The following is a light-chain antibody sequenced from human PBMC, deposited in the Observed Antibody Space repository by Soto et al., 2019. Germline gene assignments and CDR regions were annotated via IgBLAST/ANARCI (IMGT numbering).Light chain of an antibody. CDR1: QSVDRN. V-gene: IGKV3D-15*01. CDR2: GAS. Sequence: EIVMTQSPGTLSVSTEEGATLSCRASQSVDRNLAWYQQKPGQAPRLLIYGASTRPPGIPDRFSGSGSGTEFSLTISSLQSEDFAVYYCQQYGGSPLFTFGPGTRVDVK. J-gene: IGKJ3*01. CDR3: QQYGGSPLFT.